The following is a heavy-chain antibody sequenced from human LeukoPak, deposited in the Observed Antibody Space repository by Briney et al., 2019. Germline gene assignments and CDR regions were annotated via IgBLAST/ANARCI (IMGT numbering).Heavy chain of an antibody. CDR3: ARHGVGRNRGYSSSSTFDY. Sequence: SETLSLTCTVSGGSISSSSYYWGWIRQPPGKGLEWIGSIYYSGSTYYNPSLKSRVTISVDTSKNQFSLKLSSVTAADTAVYYCARHGVGRNRGYSSSSTFDYWGQGTLVTVSS. V-gene: IGHV4-39*01. D-gene: IGHD6-13*01. CDR2: IYYSGST. J-gene: IGHJ4*02. CDR1: GGSISSSSYY.